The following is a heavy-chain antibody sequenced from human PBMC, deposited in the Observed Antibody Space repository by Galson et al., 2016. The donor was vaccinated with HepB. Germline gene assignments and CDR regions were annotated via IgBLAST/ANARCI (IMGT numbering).Heavy chain of an antibody. CDR3: ARGRTTSCNSAFDI. Sequence: SLRLSCAASGFTFSSYAMSWVRQAPGKGLEWVSVISGSGASTYYADSVKGRFTISRDNSKNTLYLQVNSLRVEDTAIYYCARGRTTSCNSAFDIWAKGQWSPSLQ. D-gene: IGHD2-2*02. V-gene: IGHV3-23*01. J-gene: IGHJ3*02. CDR1: GFTFSSYA. CDR2: ISGSGAST.